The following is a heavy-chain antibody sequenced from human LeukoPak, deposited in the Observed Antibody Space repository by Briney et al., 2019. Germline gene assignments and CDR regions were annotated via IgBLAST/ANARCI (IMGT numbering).Heavy chain of an antibody. V-gene: IGHV1-69*01. CDR1: GGTFSSYA. J-gene: IGHJ4*02. CDR3: AREASGSSRPFDY. Sequence: SSVKVSCKASGGTFSSYAISWVRQAPGQGLEWMGGIIPIFGTANYAQKFQGRVTITADEPTSTAYMELSSLRSEDTAVYYCAREASGSSRPFDYWGQGTLVTVSS. D-gene: IGHD6-13*01. CDR2: IIPIFGTA.